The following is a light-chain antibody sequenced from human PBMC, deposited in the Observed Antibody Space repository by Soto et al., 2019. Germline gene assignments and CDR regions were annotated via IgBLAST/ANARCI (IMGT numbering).Light chain of an antibody. Sequence: QKPGTLPTLLIYSASNVQTGVPSRFSGRGAGTDFTFTISSLQPEDFATYYCQQTYSAPITFGQGTRLEIK. CDR3: QQTYSAPIT. V-gene: IGKV1-39*01. J-gene: IGKJ5*01. CDR2: SAS.